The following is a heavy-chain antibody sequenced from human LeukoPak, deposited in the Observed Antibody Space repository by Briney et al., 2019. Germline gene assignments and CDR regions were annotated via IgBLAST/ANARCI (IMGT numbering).Heavy chain of an antibody. V-gene: IGHV4-59*01. J-gene: IGHJ5*02. CDR2: FHNSRTT. Sequence: KPSETLSLTCTVSGGSISGYSWTWIRQPPGQGLEWIGYFHNSRTTSYNPSLTGRVIISVDTAMDQISLKLTSVTAADTAVYYCARGHLGLSPWGQGTLVTVSS. CDR3: ARGHLGLSP. D-gene: IGHD3-10*01. CDR1: GGSISGYS.